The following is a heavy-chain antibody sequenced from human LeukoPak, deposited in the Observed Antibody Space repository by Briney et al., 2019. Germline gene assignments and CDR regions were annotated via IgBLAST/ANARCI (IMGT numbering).Heavy chain of an antibody. V-gene: IGHV4-61*02. CDR2: IYTSGST. Sequence: SETLSLTCTVSGGSISSGSYYWSWIRQPAGKGLEWIGRIYTSGSTNYNPSLKSRVTISVDTSKNQFSLKLSSVTAADTAVYYCARESLGYCSGGSCQGGHYYYYYMDVWGKGTTVTVSS. J-gene: IGHJ6*03. D-gene: IGHD2-15*01. CDR1: GGSISSGSYY. CDR3: ARESLGYCSGGSCQGGHYYYYYMDV.